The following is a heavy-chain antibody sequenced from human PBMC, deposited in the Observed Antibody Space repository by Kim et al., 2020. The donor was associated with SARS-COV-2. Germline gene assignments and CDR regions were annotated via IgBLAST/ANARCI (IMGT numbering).Heavy chain of an antibody. CDR1: GGSISSGGYY. V-gene: IGHV4-31*03. J-gene: IGHJ6*02. Sequence: SETLSLTCTVSGGSISSGGYYWSWIRQHPGKGLEWIGYIYYSGSTYYNPSLKSRVTISVDTSKNQFSLKLSSVTAADTAVYYCARDSPPTVTTGYYYYGMDVWGQGTTVTVSS. CDR2: IYYSGST. D-gene: IGHD4-17*01. CDR3: ARDSPPTVTTGYYYYGMDV.